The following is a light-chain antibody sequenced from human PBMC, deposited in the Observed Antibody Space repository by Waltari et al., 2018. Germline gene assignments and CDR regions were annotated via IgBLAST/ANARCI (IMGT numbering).Light chain of an antibody. Sequence: QSGLTQPPSVSSAPGQKVTISCSGSRSNIGNNPGSWYQQVPGTAPKLLIDDNNERPSWIPDRFSGSQSGTSATLGITGLQTGDAADYYCETWDGSLRGVVFGGGTKLTVL. CDR3: ETWDGSLRGVV. CDR2: DNN. J-gene: IGLJ2*01. V-gene: IGLV1-51*01. CDR1: RSNIGNNP.